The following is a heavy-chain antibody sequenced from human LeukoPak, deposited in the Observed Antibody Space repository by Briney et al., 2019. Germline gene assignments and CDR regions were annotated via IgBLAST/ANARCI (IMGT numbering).Heavy chain of an antibody. Sequence: GGSLRLSCAASGFTFSNYWMTWVRQAPGKGLEWVANIKKDGGDKYYVDSVKGRFTTSRDNTKNSLFLQMNSLRAEDTAMYYCATYYDSGPCKDWGQGTLVTVSS. CDR2: IKKDGGDK. D-gene: IGHD3-22*01. V-gene: IGHV3-7*05. J-gene: IGHJ4*02. CDR3: ATYYDSGPCKD. CDR1: GFTFSNYW.